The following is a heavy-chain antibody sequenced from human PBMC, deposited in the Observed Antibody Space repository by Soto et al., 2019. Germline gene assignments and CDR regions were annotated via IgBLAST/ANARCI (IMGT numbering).Heavy chain of an antibody. D-gene: IGHD3-10*01. CDR2: ISSSSSYI. CDR1: GFTFSSYS. J-gene: IGHJ6*02. V-gene: IGHV3-21*01. Sequence: EVQLVESGGGLVKPGGSLRLSCAASGFTFSSYSMNWVRQAPGKGLEWVSSISSSSSYIYYADSVKGRFTISRDNAKNSLYLQMNSLRAEDTAVYYCARDPNRQSLWFGELSYRPPDARSWGFGMYVWGQGTTVTVSS. CDR3: ARDPNRQSLWFGELSYRPPDARSWGFGMYV.